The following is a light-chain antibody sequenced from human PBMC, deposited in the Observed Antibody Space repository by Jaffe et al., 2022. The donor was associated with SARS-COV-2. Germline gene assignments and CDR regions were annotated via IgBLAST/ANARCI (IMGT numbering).Light chain of an antibody. V-gene: IGKV1-5*03. J-gene: IGKJ1*01. CDR3: QQYNSYSWT. Sequence: DIQMTQSPSTLSASVGDRVTITCRASQSVGRWLAWYQQQPGKAPKLLMYMASSLESGVPSRFSGSGSGTEFTLTISSLQPDDSATYYCQQYNSYSWTFGQGTKVEIK. CDR1: QSVGRW. CDR2: MAS.